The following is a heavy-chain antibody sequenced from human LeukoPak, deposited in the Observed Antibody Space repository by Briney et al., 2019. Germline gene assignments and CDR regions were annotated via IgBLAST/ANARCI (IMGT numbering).Heavy chain of an antibody. J-gene: IGHJ4*02. CDR3: ARAEGSSGYKVDY. V-gene: IGHV4-31*03. CDR2: IYYSGST. D-gene: IGHD3-22*01. Sequence: SETLSLTCTVSGGSISSGGYYWSWIRQHPGKGLEWIGYIYYSGSTYYNPSLKSRVTISVDTSKNQFSLKLSSVTAADTAVYYCARAEGSSGYKVDYWGQGTLVTVSS. CDR1: GGSISSGGYY.